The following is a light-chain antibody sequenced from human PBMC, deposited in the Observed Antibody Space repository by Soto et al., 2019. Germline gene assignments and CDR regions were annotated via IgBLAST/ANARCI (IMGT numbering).Light chain of an antibody. V-gene: IGKV1-5*01. CDR3: QQYNSDSYT. CDR2: DAS. Sequence: DIQMTQSPSTLSASIGDRVTITCRASQSISSWLAWYQQKPGKAPKVLIYDASNLESGVPSRFSGSGSGTDFTLTISSLQPDDFATYFCQQYNSDSYTFGQGTNLEIK. J-gene: IGKJ2*01. CDR1: QSISSW.